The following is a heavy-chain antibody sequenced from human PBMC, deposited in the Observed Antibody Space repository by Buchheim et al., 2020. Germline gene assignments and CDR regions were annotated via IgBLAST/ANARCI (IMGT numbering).Heavy chain of an antibody. D-gene: IGHD3-22*01. V-gene: IGHV5-51*01. CDR2: IYPSDSDV. J-gene: IGHJ5*02. CDR1: GFSFTRYW. Sequence: EVQLVQSGAEVKKPGESLKISCQGSGFSFTRYWIGWVRQMPGRGLEWMGIIYPSDSDVRYSPSFQGQVTISVDKSINTAYLQWNSLKASDTAMYYCVRHVLGGIKWTTIAFDPWGQGT. CDR3: VRHVLGGIKWTTIAFDP.